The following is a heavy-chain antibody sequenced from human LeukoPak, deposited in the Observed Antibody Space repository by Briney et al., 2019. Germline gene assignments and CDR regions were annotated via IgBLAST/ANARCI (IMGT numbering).Heavy chain of an antibody. D-gene: IGHD3-3*01. Sequence: GGSLRLSCAASGFTFSSYTMHWVRQAPGKGLEWVAVISFDGNNKYYADSVKGRFSISRDNSKNTLYLQMNSLRPEDTAVYYCAKYPSPAFGFDYWGQGTLVTVSS. V-gene: IGHV3-30-3*02. CDR1: GFTFSSYT. J-gene: IGHJ4*02. CDR3: AKYPSPAFGFDY. CDR2: ISFDGNNK.